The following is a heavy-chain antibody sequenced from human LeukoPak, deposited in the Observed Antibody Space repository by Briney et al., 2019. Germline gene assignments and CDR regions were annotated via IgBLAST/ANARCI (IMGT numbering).Heavy chain of an antibody. Sequence: GGSLRLSCAASGFIFSSYNMNWVRQAPGKGLEWVSSINLNGDYIYYAGSVKGRFTISRDNAKTSLYLQMTSLKAEDTAVYFCARGIGYFDWLFFSWGQGTLLTVSS. CDR3: ARGIGYFDWLFFS. J-gene: IGHJ5*02. CDR1: GFIFSSYN. V-gene: IGHV3-21*06. D-gene: IGHD3-9*01. CDR2: INLNGDYI.